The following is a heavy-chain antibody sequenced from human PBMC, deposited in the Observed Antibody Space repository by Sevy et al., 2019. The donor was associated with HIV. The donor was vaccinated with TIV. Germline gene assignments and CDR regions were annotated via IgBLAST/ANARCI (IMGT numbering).Heavy chain of an antibody. Sequence: GESLKISCKGSGYSFTDHWIGWVRQKPGKGLEWMGIIYPDDSETRYSPSFQGQVTFSADKSINTAYLQWSRLKASDTAMYYCATSLSGYLDSSGYYIYWGQGTLVTVSS. J-gene: IGHJ4*02. CDR2: IYPDDSET. V-gene: IGHV5-51*01. CDR3: ATSLSGYLDSSGYYIY. D-gene: IGHD3-22*01. CDR1: GYSFTDHW.